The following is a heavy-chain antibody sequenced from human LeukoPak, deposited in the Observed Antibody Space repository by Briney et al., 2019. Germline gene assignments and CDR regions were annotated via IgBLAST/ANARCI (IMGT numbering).Heavy chain of an antibody. J-gene: IGHJ4*02. V-gene: IGHV4-59*08. D-gene: IGHD2/OR15-2a*01. CDR2: ISDIGSI. Sequence: SETLSLTCTVSGGSISSYYWSWLRQPPGKGVEWIAYISDIGSINYNPSLKSRVTISLGTSKNQFSLKLSSVTAADTAVYYCAGHHPRNTVDFWGQGTLVTVSS. CDR3: AGHHPRNTVDF. CDR1: GGSISSYY.